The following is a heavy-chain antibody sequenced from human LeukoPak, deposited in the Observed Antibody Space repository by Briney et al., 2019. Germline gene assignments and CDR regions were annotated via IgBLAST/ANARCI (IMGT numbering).Heavy chain of an antibody. CDR1: GGSLSPYY. CDR3: ARLDSGDHGNIPH. D-gene: IGHD1-26*01. J-gene: IGHJ1*01. CDR2: IYHTGTT. V-gene: IGHV4-59*08. Sequence: SETLSLTCTVSGGSLSPYYWTWIRQPRGKGLEWIGYIYHTGTTKYNPSLSYRVTISVETSKNQFSPRLKSVTAADTAIYYCARLDSGDHGNIPHWGQGTLVTVSS.